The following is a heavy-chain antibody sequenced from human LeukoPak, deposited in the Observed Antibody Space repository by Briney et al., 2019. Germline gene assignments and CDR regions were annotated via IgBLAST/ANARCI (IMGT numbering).Heavy chain of an antibody. D-gene: IGHD6-19*01. CDR1: GFTFDDYA. CDR2: INWNGRIT. V-gene: IGHV3-20*04. J-gene: IGHJ6*03. Sequence: GGSLRLSCAASGFTFDDYAMNWVRQVPGRGLEWVSGINWNGRITEYADSVKDRFTISRQNTKNSLYLYMNNLGGEDTALYFCARGWVQKWLGNTNYYRDVWGKGTPVPVSS. CDR3: ARGWVQKWLGNTNYYRDV.